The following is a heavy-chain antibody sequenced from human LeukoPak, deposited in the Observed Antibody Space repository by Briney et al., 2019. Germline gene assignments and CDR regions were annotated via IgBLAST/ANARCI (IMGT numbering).Heavy chain of an antibody. Sequence: ASVKVSCKASGYAFTRYAFSWVRQAPGQGLEWIGWISAFNGDTNYAQKFKGRVTMTTDTSTRTVYMELRSLRSDDTAVYYCARDPSNTSGRYIYFDYWGQGTLVTVSS. CDR2: ISAFNGDT. V-gene: IGHV1-18*01. D-gene: IGHD6-19*01. CDR3: ARDPSNTSGRYIYFDY. CDR1: GYAFTRYA. J-gene: IGHJ4*02.